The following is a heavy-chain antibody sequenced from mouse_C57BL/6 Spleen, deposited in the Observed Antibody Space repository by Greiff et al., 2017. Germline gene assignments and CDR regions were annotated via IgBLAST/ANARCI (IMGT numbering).Heavy chain of an antibody. D-gene: IGHD1-1*01. Sequence: QVQPPQSGPEPVKPGALVKISCKASGHALSSLRMNWVKQRPGTGLEWIGRIYPGDGDTNYNGKFKGKGTLTADKSSSTAYMQHSSLTSEDSAVYFCSLHYYGRLDYWGQGTTLTVSS. CDR2: IYPGDGDT. V-gene: IGHV1-82*01. CDR3: SLHYYGRLDY. J-gene: IGHJ2*01. CDR1: GHALSSLR.